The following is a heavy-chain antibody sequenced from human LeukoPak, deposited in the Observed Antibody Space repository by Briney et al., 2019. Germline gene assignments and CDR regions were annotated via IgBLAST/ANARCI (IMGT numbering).Heavy chain of an antibody. Sequence: PSETLSLTCSVSGGSISTYYWSWIRQPPGKGREWIGYIYYSGSTNYNPSLKSRVTISVDTSKNQFSLKLNSVTAADTAVYYCARGTPSGYYYCDFWGQGTLVTVSS. D-gene: IGHD3-22*01. CDR3: ARGTPSGYYYCDF. CDR1: GGSISTYY. J-gene: IGHJ4*02. V-gene: IGHV4-59*01. CDR2: IYYSGST.